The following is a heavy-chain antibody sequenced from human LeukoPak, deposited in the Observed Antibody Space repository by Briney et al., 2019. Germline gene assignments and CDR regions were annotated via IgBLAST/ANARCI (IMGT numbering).Heavy chain of an antibody. CDR2: INPSGGST. Sequence: ASVKVSCKAAGSTFTSYYMHWVRQAPGQRLEWMGIINPSGGSTGYAQKFQGRVAMTRDTSTSTVYMELGSLRSEDTAVYYCARRDCSTTSCSAGNWFDPWGQGTLVTVSS. CDR1: GSTFTSYY. CDR3: ARRDCSTTSCSAGNWFDP. D-gene: IGHD2-2*01. V-gene: IGHV1-46*01. J-gene: IGHJ5*02.